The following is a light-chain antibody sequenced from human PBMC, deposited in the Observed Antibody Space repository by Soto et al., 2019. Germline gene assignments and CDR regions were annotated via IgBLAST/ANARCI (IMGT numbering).Light chain of an antibody. CDR1: QDISVY. V-gene: IGKV1-27*01. CDR2: SAS. Sequence: DIQMTQSPSSLSASVGDRVTITCRASQDISVYLAWYQQKPGKVPKLMIYSASTLQSGVPSRFSGSGAGTDFTLTISSLQNEDVATYLGKTFNTATLTFGQGTRVEIK. J-gene: IGKJ5*01. CDR3: KTFNTATLT.